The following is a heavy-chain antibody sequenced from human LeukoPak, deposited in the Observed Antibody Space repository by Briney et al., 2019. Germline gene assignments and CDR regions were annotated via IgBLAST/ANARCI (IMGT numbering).Heavy chain of an antibody. D-gene: IGHD5-18*01. CDR1: GFTFSDYY. Sequence: GGSLRLSCAASGFTFSDYYMSWIRQAPGKGLEWVSYISSGGSSIYYADSVKGRFTISRDNSKNTLYLQMNSLRAEDTAVYYCATERGYSYGYPFDYWGQGTLVTVSS. CDR2: ISSGGSSI. J-gene: IGHJ4*02. CDR3: ATERGYSYGYPFDY. V-gene: IGHV3-11*01.